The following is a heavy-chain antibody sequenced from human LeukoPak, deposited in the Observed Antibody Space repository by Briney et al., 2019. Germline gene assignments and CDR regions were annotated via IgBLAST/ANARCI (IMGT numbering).Heavy chain of an antibody. CDR1: GYTFTGYY. Sequence: GASVKVSCKASGYTFTGYYMHWVRQAPGQGLEWMGWINPNSGGTNYAQKFQGRVTMTGDTSISIAYMELSRLRSDDTAVYYCARDGRNYYDSSGYSYWAYWGQGTLVTVSS. V-gene: IGHV1-2*02. CDR2: INPNSGGT. CDR3: ARDGRNYYDSSGYSYWAY. D-gene: IGHD3-22*01. J-gene: IGHJ4*02.